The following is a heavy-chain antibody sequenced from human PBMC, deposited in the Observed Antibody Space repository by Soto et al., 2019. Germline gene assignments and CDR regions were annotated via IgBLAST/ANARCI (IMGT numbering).Heavy chain of an antibody. CDR1: GGSISGHY. CDR2: IFYSGSTTY. CDR3: AKYRRTEAEGFTLDY. Sequence: SETLSLTCTVSGGSISGHYWIWIRQPPGEGMEWIGYIFYSGSTTYNNNPSLKSRVSISVDTSKNQFYLRLSSVTAADTAVYYCAKYRRTEAEGFTLDYWGRGTLVTVSS. V-gene: IGHV4-59*11. D-gene: IGHD6-13*01. J-gene: IGHJ4*02.